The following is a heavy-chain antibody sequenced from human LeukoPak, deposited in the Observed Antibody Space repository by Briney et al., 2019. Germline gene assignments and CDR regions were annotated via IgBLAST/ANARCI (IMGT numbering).Heavy chain of an antibody. D-gene: IGHD3-10*01. CDR3: AITMVRGVIHTSFDY. J-gene: IGHJ4*02. Sequence: ASVKSSCKASGYTFTSYAMHWVRQAPGQRLEWMGWINAGNGNTKYSQKFQGRVTITRDTSASTAYMELSSLRSEDTAVYYCAITMVRGVIHTSFDYWGQGTLVTVSS. V-gene: IGHV1-3*01. CDR2: INAGNGNT. CDR1: GYTFTSYA.